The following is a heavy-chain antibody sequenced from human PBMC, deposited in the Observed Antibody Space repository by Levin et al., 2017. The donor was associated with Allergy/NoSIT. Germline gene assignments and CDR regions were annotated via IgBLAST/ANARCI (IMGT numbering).Heavy chain of an antibody. Sequence: PGGSLRLSCKGSGYSFTSYWIGWVRQMPGKGLEWMGIIYPGDSDTRYSPSFQGQVTISADMSISTAYLQWSSLKASDNAMYYCARYTECSGGSCSQDYYYGMDVWGQGTTVTVSS. J-gene: IGHJ6*02. CDR1: GYSFTSYW. CDR3: ARYTECSGGSCSQDYYYGMDV. CDR2: IYPGDSDT. V-gene: IGHV5-51*01. D-gene: IGHD2-15*01.